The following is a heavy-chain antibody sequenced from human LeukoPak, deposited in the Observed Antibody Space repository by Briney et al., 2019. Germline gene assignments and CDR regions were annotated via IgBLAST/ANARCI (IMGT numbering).Heavy chain of an antibody. D-gene: IGHD3-10*01. CDR1: GDSISSYY. CDR3: ARGQAALWFGEL. Sequence: SETLSLTCTVSGDSISSYYWSWIRQPPGKGLEWIGYIYYSGSTNYNPSLKSRVTISLDTSKNQLSLKLSSVTTADTAVYYCARGQAALWFGELWGQGTLVTVSS. J-gene: IGHJ4*02. CDR2: IYYSGST. V-gene: IGHV4-59*01.